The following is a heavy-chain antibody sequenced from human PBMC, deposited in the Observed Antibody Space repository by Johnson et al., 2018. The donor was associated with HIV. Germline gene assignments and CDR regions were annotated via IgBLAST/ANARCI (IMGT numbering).Heavy chain of an antibody. D-gene: IGHD6-6*01. Sequence: MLLVESGGGLVQPGGSLRLSCAASGFTFSSYAMSWVRQAPGKGLEWVSAISGSGGRTYYADSVKGRFIISRDNSKNTLYLQMNSLRVEDTAVYYCASGAYSSSLTFDIWGQGTMVTVSS. CDR3: ASGAYSSSLTFDI. CDR1: GFTFSSYA. V-gene: IGHV3-23*04. CDR2: ISGSGGRT. J-gene: IGHJ3*02.